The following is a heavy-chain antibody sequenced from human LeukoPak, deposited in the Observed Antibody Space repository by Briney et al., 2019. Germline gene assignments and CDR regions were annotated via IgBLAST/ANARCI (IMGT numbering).Heavy chain of an antibody. V-gene: IGHV1-18*01. Sequence: ASVKVSCKASGYTFTTYGISWVRQAPGQGLEWMGWISTYNGNTNNAQNLQDRVTMSIDTSTSTAYMELRSLRSDDTAVYYCARKTPGFDNCFDPWGQGTLVTVSS. CDR1: GYTFTTYG. CDR2: ISTYNGNT. CDR3: ARKTPGFDNCFDP. D-gene: IGHD1-1*01. J-gene: IGHJ5*02.